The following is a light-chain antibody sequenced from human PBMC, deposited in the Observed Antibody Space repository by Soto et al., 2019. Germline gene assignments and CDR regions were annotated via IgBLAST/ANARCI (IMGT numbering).Light chain of an antibody. CDR1: QDIGND. Sequence: DIQMTQSPSSLSASVGDRVTITCRASQDIGNDLGWYQQKPGKAPKRLIYSTYSLQTGVPSRFSGSGSGTEFTLTISSLQPDDFATYYCQQYNSLWTFGQGTKVDIK. CDR2: STY. CDR3: QQYNSLWT. V-gene: IGKV1-17*01. J-gene: IGKJ1*01.